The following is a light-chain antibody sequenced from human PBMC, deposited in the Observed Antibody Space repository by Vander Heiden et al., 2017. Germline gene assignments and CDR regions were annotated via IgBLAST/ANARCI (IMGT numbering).Light chain of an antibody. V-gene: IGLV1-44*01. CDR3: ASWDDSLEGVI. J-gene: IGLJ2*01. Sequence: QSVLTQPPPASGTPGQRVTISCSGSFSNIESNAVNWYQQFPGTAPKLLIYSNNERPSGVPNRFSGSKSGTSASLAISGLQSDDEADYYCASWDDSLEGVIFGGGTKLTVL. CDR2: SNN. CDR1: FSNIESNA.